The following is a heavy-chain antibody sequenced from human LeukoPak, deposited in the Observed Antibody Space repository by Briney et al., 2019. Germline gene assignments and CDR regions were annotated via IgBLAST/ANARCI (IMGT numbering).Heavy chain of an antibody. CDR2: IIPIFGTA. CDR1: GGTFSSYA. CDR3: ARDMPPQKYYYDSSGYGLV. V-gene: IGHV1-69*01. Sequence: SVKVSCKASGGTFSSYAISWVRQAPGQGLEWMGGIIPIFGTANYAQKFQGRVTITADESTSTAYMELSSLRSEDTAVYYCARDMPPQKYYYDSSGYGLVWGQGTLVTVSS. J-gene: IGHJ1*01. D-gene: IGHD3-22*01.